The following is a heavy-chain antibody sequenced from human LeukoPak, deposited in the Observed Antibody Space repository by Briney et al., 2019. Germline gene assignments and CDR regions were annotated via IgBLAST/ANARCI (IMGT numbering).Heavy chain of an antibody. CDR3: AKDLEDIVVVPAFDWFDP. D-gene: IGHD2-2*01. CDR1: GFTFSSYA. CDR2: ISGSGGST. J-gene: IGHJ5*02. Sequence: GGSLRLSCAASGFTFSSYAMSWVRQAPGKGLEWVSAISGSGGSTYYADSVKGRFTTSRDNSKNTLYLQMNSLRAEDTAVYYCAKDLEDIVVVPAFDWFDPWGQGTLVTVSS. V-gene: IGHV3-23*01.